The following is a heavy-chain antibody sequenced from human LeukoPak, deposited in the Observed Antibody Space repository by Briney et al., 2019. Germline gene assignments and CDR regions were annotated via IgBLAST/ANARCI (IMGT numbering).Heavy chain of an antibody. J-gene: IGHJ4*02. Sequence: GGSLRLSCAASGFTVSSKYMGWVRQAPGKGLEWVSVIHPGGTIYYADSVKGTFTISRDNSKNTLYLEMNTLGVEDTAVYYCAMYSSAWYAVYWGQGTLVTVSS. V-gene: IGHV3-66*01. D-gene: IGHD6-19*01. CDR2: IHPGGTI. CDR3: AMYSSAWYAVY. CDR1: GFTVSSKY.